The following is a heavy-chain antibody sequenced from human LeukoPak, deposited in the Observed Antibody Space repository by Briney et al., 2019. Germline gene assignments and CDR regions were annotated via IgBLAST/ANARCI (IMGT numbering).Heavy chain of an antibody. Sequence: PSETLSLTCTVSGGSISSSNYYWGWIRQPPGKGLEWIGSIYYSGSTYYNPSLKSRVTISVDTSKNQFSLKLSSVTAADTAVYYCARDARRELDQGNWFDPWGQGTLVTVSS. CDR3: ARDARRELDQGNWFDP. V-gene: IGHV4-39*07. J-gene: IGHJ5*02. D-gene: IGHD1-26*01. CDR2: IYYSGST. CDR1: GGSISSSNYY.